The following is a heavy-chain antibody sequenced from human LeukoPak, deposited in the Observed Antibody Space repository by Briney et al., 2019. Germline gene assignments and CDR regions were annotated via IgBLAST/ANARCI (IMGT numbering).Heavy chain of an antibody. CDR2: ISSSSSYI. V-gene: IGHV3-21*01. Sequence: GGSLRLSCAASGFTFSSYSMNWVRQAPGEGLEWVSSISSSSSYIYYADSVKGRFTISRDNAKNSLYLQMNSLRAEDTAVYYCAKEGLNYYDSSGYYDYWGQGTLVTVSS. CDR3: AKEGLNYYDSSGYYDY. CDR1: GFTFSSYS. D-gene: IGHD3-22*01. J-gene: IGHJ4*02.